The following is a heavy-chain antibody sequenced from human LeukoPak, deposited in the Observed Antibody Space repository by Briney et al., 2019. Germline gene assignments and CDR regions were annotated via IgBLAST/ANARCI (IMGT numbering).Heavy chain of an antibody. D-gene: IGHD1-26*01. J-gene: IGHJ6*03. Sequence: ASVKVSCKVSVYTLTELSMHWVRQAPGKGLEWVGVFDPEHGETIYAQKFQGRVTMTEDTSTVTAYMELSSLRSDDTAVYYCATSGSYSGYYYYMDVWGKGTTVTVSS. CDR2: FDPEHGET. CDR1: VYTLTELS. V-gene: IGHV1-24*01. CDR3: ATSGSYSGYYYYMDV.